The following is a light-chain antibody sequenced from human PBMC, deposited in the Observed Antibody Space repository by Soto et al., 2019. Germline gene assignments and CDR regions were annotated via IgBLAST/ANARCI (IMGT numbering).Light chain of an antibody. CDR2: KAS. CDR3: QQYNSYPIT. Sequence: DIQMTQSPSTLSASVGDIVTITCRASQSISSWLAWYQQKPGKAPKLLIYKASSLESGVPSRFSGSVSGTEFTLTISSLQPDDFATYYFQQYNSYPITFGQGTRLEIK. CDR1: QSISSW. V-gene: IGKV1-5*03. J-gene: IGKJ5*01.